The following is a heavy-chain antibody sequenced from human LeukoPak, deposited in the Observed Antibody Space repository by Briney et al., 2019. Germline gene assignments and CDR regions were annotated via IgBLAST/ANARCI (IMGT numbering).Heavy chain of an antibody. J-gene: IGHJ6*03. Sequence: GGSRRLSCAASGFTFSSYAMSWVRQAPGKGLEWVSAISGSGGSTYYADSVKGRFTISRDNSKNTLYLQMNSLRAEDTAVYYCAKAGFYYDSSGPDYYYYYYMDVWGKGTTVTVSS. CDR1: GFTFSSYA. CDR3: AKAGFYYDSSGPDYYYYYYMDV. CDR2: ISGSGGST. D-gene: IGHD3-22*01. V-gene: IGHV3-23*01.